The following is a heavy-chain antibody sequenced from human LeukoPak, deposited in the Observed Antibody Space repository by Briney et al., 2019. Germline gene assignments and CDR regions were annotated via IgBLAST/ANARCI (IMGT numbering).Heavy chain of an antibody. CDR2: MNPNSGNT. CDR1: GYTFTSYD. D-gene: IGHD5-12*01. V-gene: IGHV1-8*01. J-gene: IGHJ6*02. Sequence: GASVTVSCKASGYTFTSYDINWVRQATGQGLEWMGWMNPNSGNTGYAQKFQGRVTMTRNTSISTAYMELSSLRSEDTAVYYCARGHGYSGYDFFPYYYYGMDVWGQGTTVTVSS. CDR3: ARGHGYSGYDFFPYYYYGMDV.